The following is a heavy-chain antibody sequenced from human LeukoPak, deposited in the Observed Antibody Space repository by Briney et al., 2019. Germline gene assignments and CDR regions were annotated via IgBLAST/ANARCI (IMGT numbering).Heavy chain of an antibody. J-gene: IGHJ4*02. D-gene: IGHD2-2*02. CDR3: ARDFSQYTGY. CDR1: GYSFTDYY. Sequence: ASVKASCKASGYSFTDYYIHWVRQAPGQGLEWMGWIFPNTGGTKFAQKFQGRFTMTRDTSISTAYMELSSLRSDDTAIYYCARDFSQYTGYWGQGTLVTVSS. CDR2: IFPNTGGT. V-gene: IGHV1-2*02.